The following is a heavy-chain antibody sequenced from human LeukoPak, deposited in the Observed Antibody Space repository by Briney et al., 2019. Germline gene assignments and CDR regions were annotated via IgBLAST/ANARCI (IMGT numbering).Heavy chain of an antibody. J-gene: IGHJ4*02. CDR1: GGSISSYY. CDR3: AIYSGYDYESY. D-gene: IGHD5-12*01. CDR2: IYYSGST. V-gene: IGHV4-59*01. Sequence: SETLSLTCNVSGGSISSYYWSWIRQPPGKGLEWIGYIYYSGSTNYNPSLKSRVTISVDTSKNQFSLKLSSVTAADTAVYYCAIYSGYDYESYWGQGTLVTVSS.